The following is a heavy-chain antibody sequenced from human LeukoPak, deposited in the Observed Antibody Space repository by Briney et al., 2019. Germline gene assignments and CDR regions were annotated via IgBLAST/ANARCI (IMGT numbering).Heavy chain of an antibody. CDR2: IYYSGST. Sequence: SETLSLTCTVSGGSISSGDYYWSWIRQPPGKGLEGIGYIYYSGSTYYNPSLKSRVTISLDTSKNQFSLNLSSVTAADTAVYYCARTSTYYDFWSGYRDFDYWGQGTLVTVSS. J-gene: IGHJ4*02. D-gene: IGHD3-3*01. CDR3: ARTSTYYDFWSGYRDFDY. V-gene: IGHV4-30-4*08. CDR1: GGSISSGDYY.